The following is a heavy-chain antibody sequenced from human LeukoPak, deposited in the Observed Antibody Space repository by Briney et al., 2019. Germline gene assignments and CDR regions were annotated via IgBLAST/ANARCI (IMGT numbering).Heavy chain of an antibody. D-gene: IGHD3-3*01. CDR3: ARGRRNDFWSGYYSTLDAFDI. CDR1: GYTFTSYD. Sequence: GASVKVSCKASGYTFTSYDINWVRQATGQGLEWMGWMNPNSGNTGYAQKFQGRVTITRNTSISTAYMELSSLRSEDTAVYYCARGRRNDFWSGYYSTLDAFDIWGQGTMVTVSS. J-gene: IGHJ3*02. V-gene: IGHV1-8*03. CDR2: MNPNSGNT.